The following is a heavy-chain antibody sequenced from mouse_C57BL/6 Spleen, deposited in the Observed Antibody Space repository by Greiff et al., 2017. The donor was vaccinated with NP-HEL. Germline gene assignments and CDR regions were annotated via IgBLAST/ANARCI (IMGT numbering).Heavy chain of an antibody. CDR3: ARSPYYGSSYGFAY. CDR2: IYPGSGST. CDR1: GYTFTSYW. Sequence: QVQLQQPGAELVKPGASVKMSCKASGYTFTSYWITWVKQRPGQGLEWIGDIYPGSGSTNYNEKFKGKATLTVDTSSSTSYMQLSSLTSEDAAVYYSARSPYYGSSYGFAYWGEGTLVTVSA. V-gene: IGHV1-55*01. J-gene: IGHJ3*01. D-gene: IGHD1-1*01.